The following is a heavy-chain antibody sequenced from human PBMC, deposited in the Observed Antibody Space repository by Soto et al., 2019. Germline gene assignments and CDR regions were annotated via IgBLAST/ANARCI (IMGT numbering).Heavy chain of an antibody. V-gene: IGHV1-18*04. Sequence: QVQLVQSGAEVKKPGASVKVSCKASGYTFTSYDIDWVRQAPGQGLEWMGWISTYNGNTNYAQNLQGRVTMTTDTCTSPAYMELRSLRSADTAVYYCARSRWVGATGGDVWGQGTTVTVSS. CDR1: GYTFTSYD. J-gene: IGHJ6*02. CDR2: ISTYNGNT. CDR3: ARSRWVGATGGDV. D-gene: IGHD1-26*01.